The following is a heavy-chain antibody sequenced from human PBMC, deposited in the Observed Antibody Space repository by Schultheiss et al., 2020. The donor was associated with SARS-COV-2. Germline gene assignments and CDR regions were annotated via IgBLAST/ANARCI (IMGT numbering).Heavy chain of an antibody. V-gene: IGHV1-2*04. Sequence: ASVKVSCKASGGTFSSYAISWVRQAPGQGLEWMGRINPNSGGTNYAQKFQGWVTMTRDTSISTAYMELSRLRSDDTAVYYCAREVMWLNGGDYYYGMDVWGQGTTVTVSS. CDR3: AREVMWLNGGDYYYGMDV. D-gene: IGHD3-22*01. CDR2: INPNSGGT. CDR1: GGTFSSYA. J-gene: IGHJ6*02.